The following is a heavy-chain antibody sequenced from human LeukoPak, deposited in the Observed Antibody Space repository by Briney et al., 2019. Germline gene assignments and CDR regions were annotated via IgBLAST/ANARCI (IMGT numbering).Heavy chain of an antibody. D-gene: IGHD2/OR15-2a*01. CDR2: INPSGGST. CDR3: ARDGEYRVPNYLDY. CDR1: GYTFTSYY. Sequence: APVKVSCKASGYTFTSYYIHWVRQAPGQGLEWMGIINPSGGSTTYAQKFQGRVTVTRDTSTSTVYMELISLRSEDTAVYYCARDGEYRVPNYLDYWGQGTLVTVSS. J-gene: IGHJ4*02. V-gene: IGHV1-46*01.